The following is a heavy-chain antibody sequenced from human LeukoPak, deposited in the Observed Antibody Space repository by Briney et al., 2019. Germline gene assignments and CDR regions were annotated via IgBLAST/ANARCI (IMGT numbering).Heavy chain of an antibody. J-gene: IGHJ5*02. CDR1: GFAFSNYA. V-gene: IGHV3-64D*09. D-gene: IGHD3-22*01. CDR2: ISTNGGGT. CDR3: VKLDWGYYYDT. Sequence: PGGSLRLSCSASGFAFSNYAMHWVRQAPGQGLEYVSAISTNGGGTYYADSVKGRFTISRDNSKNTLYLQMSSLRAEDTALYYCVKLDWGYYYDTWGQGTLVTVSS.